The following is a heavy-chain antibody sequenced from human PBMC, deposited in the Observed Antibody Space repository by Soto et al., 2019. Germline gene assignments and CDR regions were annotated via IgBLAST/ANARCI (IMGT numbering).Heavy chain of an antibody. Sequence: QVQLVESGGGVVQPGRSLRLSCAASGFTFSSYGMHWVRQAPGKGLEWVAVISYDGSNKYYADSVKGRFTISRDNSKNTLYLQMNSLRAEDTAVYYCAKVLSGFDDAFDIWGQGTMVTVSS. CDR3: AKVLSGFDDAFDI. CDR1: GFTFSSYG. V-gene: IGHV3-30*18. J-gene: IGHJ3*02. D-gene: IGHD3-22*01. CDR2: ISYDGSNK.